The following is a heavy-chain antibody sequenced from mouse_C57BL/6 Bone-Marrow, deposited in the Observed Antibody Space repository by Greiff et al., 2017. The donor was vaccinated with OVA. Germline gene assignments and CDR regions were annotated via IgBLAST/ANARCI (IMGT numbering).Heavy chain of an antibody. J-gene: IGHJ4*01. D-gene: IGHD1-1*01. CDR3: TRITTVVASYYYAMDY. Sequence: EVMLVESGEGLVKPGGSLKLSCAASGFTFSSYAMSWVRQTPEKRLEWVAYISSGGDYIYYADTVKGRFTISRDNARNTLFLQMSSLKSEDTAMYYCTRITTVVASYYYAMDYWGQGTSVTVSS. V-gene: IGHV5-9-1*02. CDR1: GFTFSSYA. CDR2: ISSGGDYI.